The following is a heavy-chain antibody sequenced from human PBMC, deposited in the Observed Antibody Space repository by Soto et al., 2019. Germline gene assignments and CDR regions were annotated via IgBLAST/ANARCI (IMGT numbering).Heavy chain of an antibody. CDR3: AREDIGAFFDF. J-gene: IGHJ4*02. CDR2: IYSGTT. V-gene: IGHV4-30-2*01. Sequence: SETLSLTCAVSGVSISSGGYSLSWIRQPPGKGMEWIGHIYSGTTHYNPSLKSRVTISMDRSKNQVSLSLKSVTAADTAVYYCAREDIGAFFDFWGQGKLFTVSS. D-gene: IGHD2-15*01. CDR1: GVSISSGGYS.